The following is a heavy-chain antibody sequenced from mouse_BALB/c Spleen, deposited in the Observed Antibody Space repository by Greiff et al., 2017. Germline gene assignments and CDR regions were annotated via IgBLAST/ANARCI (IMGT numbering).Heavy chain of an antibody. CDR3: ARDRHGYDRYFDV. J-gene: IGHJ1*01. CDR2: IWGDGST. V-gene: IGHV2-6-7*01. D-gene: IGHD2-2*01. Sequence: QVQLQESGPGLVAPSQSLSITCTVSGFSLNGYGVNWVRQPPGKGLEWLGMIWGDGSTDYNSALKSRLSISKDNTKSQVFLKMNSLQTDDTARYYGARDRHGYDRYFDVWGAGTTVTVSS. CDR1: GFSLNGYG.